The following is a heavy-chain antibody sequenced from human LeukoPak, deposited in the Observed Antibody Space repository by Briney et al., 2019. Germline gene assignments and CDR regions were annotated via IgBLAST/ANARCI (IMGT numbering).Heavy chain of an antibody. CDR3: ARDLGYDSSGYYIYGFDI. V-gene: IGHV3-21*01. CDR1: GFTFSSYS. Sequence: GGSLRLSCAASGFTFSSYSMNWVRQAPGKGLEWVSSISSSSSYIYYADSVKGRFTISRDNAKSSLYLQMNSLRAEDTAVYYCARDLGYDSSGYYIYGFDIWGQGTMVTVSS. CDR2: ISSSSSYI. J-gene: IGHJ3*02. D-gene: IGHD3-22*01.